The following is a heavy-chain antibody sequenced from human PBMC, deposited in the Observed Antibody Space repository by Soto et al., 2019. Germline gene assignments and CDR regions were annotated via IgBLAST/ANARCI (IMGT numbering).Heavy chain of an antibody. V-gene: IGHV4-31*03. CDR1: GGSISRGGYY. D-gene: IGHD2-15*01. CDR3: ARAGGISCSGGSCYSANWFDP. Sequence: PSETLSLTCTVSGGSISRGGYYCSWIRQHPGKGLEWIGYIYNSGSTYYNPSLKSRATISADTSKNQSSLKLSSVTPSDTAVYYCARAGGISCSGGSCYSANWFDPWGQGTLVTVSS. CDR2: IYNSGST. J-gene: IGHJ5*02.